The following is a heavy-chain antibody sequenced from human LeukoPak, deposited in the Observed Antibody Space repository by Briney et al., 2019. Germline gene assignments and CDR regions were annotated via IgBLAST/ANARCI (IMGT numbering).Heavy chain of an antibody. Sequence: SETLSLTCTVSGGSISSSSYYWGWVRQPPGTGLEWLGSIYYSGSTYYNPSLKSRVTISVDTSKNQFSLKLSSVTAADTAVYYCARHDDILTGYYPYYFDYWGQGTLVTVSS. V-gene: IGHV4-39*01. D-gene: IGHD3-9*01. CDR2: IYYSGST. CDR1: GGSISSSSYY. J-gene: IGHJ4*02. CDR3: ARHDDILTGYYPYYFDY.